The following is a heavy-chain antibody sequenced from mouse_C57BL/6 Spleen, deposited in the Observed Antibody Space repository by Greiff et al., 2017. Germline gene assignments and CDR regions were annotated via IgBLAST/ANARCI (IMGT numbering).Heavy chain of an antibody. CDR1: GYTFTSYW. V-gene: IGHV1-69*01. CDR2: IDPSDSYT. D-gene: IGHD1-1*01. Sequence: VQLQQPGAELVMPGASVKLSCKASGYTFTSYWMHWVKQRPGQGLEWIGEIDPSDSYTNYNQKFKGKSTLTVDKSSSTAYMQLSSLTSEDSAVYYGAFYYGSSYGWYFDVWGTGTTVTVSS. J-gene: IGHJ1*03. CDR3: AFYYGSSYGWYFDV.